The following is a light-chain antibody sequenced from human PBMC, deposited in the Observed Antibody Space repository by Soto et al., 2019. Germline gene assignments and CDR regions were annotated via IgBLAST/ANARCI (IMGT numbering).Light chain of an antibody. J-gene: IGKJ5*01. Sequence: EIVMTQSPATLSVSSWERATLSCMASQSVSSNLAWYQQKPGQAPRLLIYGASTRATGIPARFSGSGSGTEFTLTISSLQSEDFAVYYCQQYNNWPPLTFGQGTRLEI. CDR1: QSVSSN. CDR2: GAS. V-gene: IGKV3-15*01. CDR3: QQYNNWPPLT.